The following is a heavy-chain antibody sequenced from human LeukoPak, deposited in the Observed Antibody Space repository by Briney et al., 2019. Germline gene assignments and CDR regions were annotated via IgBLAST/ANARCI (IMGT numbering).Heavy chain of an antibody. CDR3: AGGPISGWFDY. D-gene: IGHD6-19*01. CDR2: IYHSGST. Sequence: SGTLSLTCAVSGGSISSSNWWSWVRQPPGKGLEWIGEIYHSGSTNYNSSLKSRVTISVDTSKNQFSLKLSSVTAADTAVYYCAGGPISGWFDYWGQGTLVTVSS. V-gene: IGHV4-4*02. CDR1: GGSISSSNW. J-gene: IGHJ4*02.